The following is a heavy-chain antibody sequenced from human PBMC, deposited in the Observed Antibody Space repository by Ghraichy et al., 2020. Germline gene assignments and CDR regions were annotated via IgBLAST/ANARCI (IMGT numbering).Heavy chain of an antibody. D-gene: IGHD4-23*01. Sequence: SETLSLTCSVYGGSFSGYYWSWIRQPPGKGLEWIGEINHSGSTNYNPSLKSRVTISVDTSKNQFSLKLSSVTAADTAVYYCARGRRKLTPTVVTVAGGFDYWGQGTLVTVSS. CDR3: ARGRRKLTPTVVTVAGGFDY. J-gene: IGHJ4*02. V-gene: IGHV4-34*01. CDR1: GGSFSGYY. CDR2: INHSGST.